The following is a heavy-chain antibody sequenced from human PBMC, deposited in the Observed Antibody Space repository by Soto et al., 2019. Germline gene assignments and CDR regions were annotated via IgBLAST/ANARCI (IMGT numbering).Heavy chain of an antibody. CDR3: ARDRRVRGGWFDP. Sequence: EVQLVESGGGLVQPGGSLRLSCAASGFTFSSYSMNWVRQAPGKGLEWVSYISSSSSTIYYADSVKGRFTISRDNAKNSLYMQMNSLRAEDTAVYYCARDRRVRGGWFDPWGQGTLVTVSS. V-gene: IGHV3-48*01. D-gene: IGHD3-10*01. CDR2: ISSSSSTI. J-gene: IGHJ5*02. CDR1: GFTFSSYS.